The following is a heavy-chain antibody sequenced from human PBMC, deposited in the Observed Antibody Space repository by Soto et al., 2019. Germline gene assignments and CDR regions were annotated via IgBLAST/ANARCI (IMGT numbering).Heavy chain of an antibody. CDR1: GGSISSPNW. Sequence: QVQLQESGPGLVKPSGTLSLTCAVSGGSISSPNWWSWVRQPPGKGLEWIGEIDHSGRTSYNPSLKRRVVMSVDKSNDQFSLTLTSVTAADTAMYFCARDSSRRGYSYGTYQFDSWGQGTLVTVSS. J-gene: IGHJ4*02. D-gene: IGHD5-12*01. CDR3: ARDSSRRGYSYGTYQFDS. CDR2: IDHSGRT. V-gene: IGHV4-4*02.